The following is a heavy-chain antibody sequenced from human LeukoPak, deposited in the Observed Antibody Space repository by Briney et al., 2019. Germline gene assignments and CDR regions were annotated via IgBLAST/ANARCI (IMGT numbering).Heavy chain of an antibody. D-gene: IGHD3-16*01. Sequence: GGSLRLSCAASGFTFINSPMHWIRQAPGKGLEWVAIISSDGSKKFYADSVKGRFTISRDNSKNTLYLQMNSLRAEDTAVYYCAKRVMITFGGVIPLGNNYFDYWGQGTLVTVSS. CDR1: GFTFINSP. CDR2: ISSDGSKK. V-gene: IGHV3-30-3*02. CDR3: AKRVMITFGGVIPLGNNYFDY. J-gene: IGHJ4*02.